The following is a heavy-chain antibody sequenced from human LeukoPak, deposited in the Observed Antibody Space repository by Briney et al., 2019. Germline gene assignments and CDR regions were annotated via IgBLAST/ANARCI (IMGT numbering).Heavy chain of an antibody. CDR1: GYSFTTYW. V-gene: IGHV5-51*01. J-gene: IGHJ3*02. CDR2: IYPPDYDS. Sequence: GESLKISCKGPGYSFTTYWIGWVRQMPGKGPEWMGIIYPPDYDSRYSPPFQGHVTISVDNSISTAYLQWSSLKASDTAMYYCARLFSPDYYGSADDAFDIWGQGTMVTVSS. CDR3: ARLFSPDYYGSADDAFDI. D-gene: IGHD3-10*01.